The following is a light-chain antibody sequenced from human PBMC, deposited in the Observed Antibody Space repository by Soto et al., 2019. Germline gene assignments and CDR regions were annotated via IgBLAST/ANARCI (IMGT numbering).Light chain of an antibody. CDR3: QQYGSSPLYT. CDR1: QGIGDT. J-gene: IGKJ2*01. CDR2: DTS. V-gene: IGKV3-20*01. Sequence: EIVMTQSPATLSVSPGEGATLSCRASQGIGDTLAWYQQKPGQTPRLLIYDTSIRATGVPDRFSGSGSGTDFTLTISRLEPEDFAVYYCQQYGSSPLYTFGQGTKLEIK.